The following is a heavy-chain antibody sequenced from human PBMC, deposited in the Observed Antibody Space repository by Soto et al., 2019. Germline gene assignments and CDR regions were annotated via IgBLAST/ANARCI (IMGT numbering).Heavy chain of an antibody. Sequence: SETLSLTCAVSGGSISSSNWWSWVRQPPGKGLEWIGEIYHSGSTNYNPSLKSRVTISVDTSKNQFSLKLSSVTAADTAVYYCARGPTIPLYYGMDVWGQGTTVTVSS. V-gene: IGHV4-4*02. J-gene: IGHJ6*02. CDR2: IYHSGST. CDR1: GGSISSSNW. CDR3: ARGPTIPLYYGMDV. D-gene: IGHD5-12*01.